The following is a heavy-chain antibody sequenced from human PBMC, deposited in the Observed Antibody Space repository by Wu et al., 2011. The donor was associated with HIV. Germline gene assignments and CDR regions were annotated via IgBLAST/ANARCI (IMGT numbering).Heavy chain of an antibody. Sequence: QVQLVQSGAEVKKPGSSVRVXLPGSGDTFSSYAISWVRQAPGQGLEWMGGIIPXFGTTNYAQKFQGRVTITADKSTTTAYMELSSLRSEDTAVYYCARDFGGDEDSWGQGTLVTVSS. CDR3: ARDFGGDEDS. CDR2: IIPXFGTT. D-gene: IGHD2-21*01. J-gene: IGHJ4*02. CDR1: GDTFSSYA. V-gene: IGHV1-69*14.